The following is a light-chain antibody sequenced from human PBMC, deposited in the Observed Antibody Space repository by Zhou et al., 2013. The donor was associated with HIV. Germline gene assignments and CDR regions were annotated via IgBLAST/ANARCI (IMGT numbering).Light chain of an antibody. Sequence: DIQMTQSPSTLSASVGDRVTITCRVSQSISNWLAWYQQRPGKAPKLLISKASSLENGVPLRFSGSKSETEFTLTINSLQPDDFGTYYCQQYNTYPITFGHGTRLEI. J-gene: IGKJ5*01. CDR3: QQYNTYPIT. V-gene: IGKV1-5*03. CDR1: QSISNW. CDR2: KAS.